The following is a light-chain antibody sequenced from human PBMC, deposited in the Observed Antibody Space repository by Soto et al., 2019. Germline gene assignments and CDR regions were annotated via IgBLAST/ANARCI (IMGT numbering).Light chain of an antibody. CDR3: QQRSNWPPIT. J-gene: IGKJ5*01. V-gene: IGKV3-11*01. Sequence: EIVLTQSPGTLSLSPGESATVSCRASQSFTSGYLAWYQQRPGQAPRLLIYDASNRATGIPARFSGSGSGTDFTLTISSLEPEDFAVYDCQQRSNWPPITFGQGTRREIK. CDR2: DAS. CDR1: QSFTSGY.